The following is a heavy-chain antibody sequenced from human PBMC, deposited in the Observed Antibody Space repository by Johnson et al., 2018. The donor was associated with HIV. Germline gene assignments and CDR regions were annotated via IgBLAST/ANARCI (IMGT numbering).Heavy chain of an antibody. Sequence: HVQLVESGGGVVQPGRSLRLSCAASGFTFSSYAMHWVRQAPGKGLEWVAVISYDGSNKYYADSLKGRFTISRDNSKNTLYLQMNSLRAEDTALYYCARAVCRGGRCYSHDAFDIWGQGTMVTVSS. CDR2: ISYDGSNK. CDR1: GFTFSSYA. D-gene: IGHD2-15*01. J-gene: IGHJ3*02. V-gene: IGHV3-30-3*01. CDR3: ARAVCRGGRCYSHDAFDI.